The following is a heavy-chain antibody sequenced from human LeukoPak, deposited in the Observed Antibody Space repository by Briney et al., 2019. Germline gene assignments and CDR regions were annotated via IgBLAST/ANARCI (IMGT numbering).Heavy chain of an antibody. V-gene: IGHV1-46*01. D-gene: IGHD6-13*01. CDR2: INPSGGST. CDR1: GYTFTSYY. CDR3: ARDSGYSSSWYARMDY. Sequence: ASVKVSCKASGYTFTSYYMHWVRQAPGQGLEWMGIINPSGGSTSYAQKFQGRVTMTRDTSTSTVYMELSSLRSEDTAVYYCARDSGYSSSWYARMDYWGQGTLVTVSS. J-gene: IGHJ4*02.